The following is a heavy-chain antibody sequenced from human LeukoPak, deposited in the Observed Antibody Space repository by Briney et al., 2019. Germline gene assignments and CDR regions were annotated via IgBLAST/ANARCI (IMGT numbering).Heavy chain of an antibody. Sequence: RAGGSLRLSCAASGFTFDDYGMSWVRQAPGKGLEWVSGINWNGGSTGYADSVKGRFTISRDNAKNSLYLQMNSLRAEDTALYYCASSPTAAAGGYYYMDVWGKGTTVTVSS. V-gene: IGHV3-20*04. J-gene: IGHJ6*03. CDR2: INWNGGST. CDR3: ASSPTAAAGGYYYMDV. D-gene: IGHD6-13*01. CDR1: GFTFDDYG.